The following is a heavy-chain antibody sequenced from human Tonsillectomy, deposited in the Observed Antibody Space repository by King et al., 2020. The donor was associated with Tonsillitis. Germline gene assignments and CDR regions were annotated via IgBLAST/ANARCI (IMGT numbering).Heavy chain of an antibody. J-gene: IGHJ6*03. CDR2: IYTSGST. CDR1: GGSISSGTYY. CDR3: ARSSYYYDSSGYEDFYYMDV. V-gene: IGHV4-61*02. D-gene: IGHD3-22*01. Sequence: VQLQESGPGLAKPSQTLSLTCTVSGGSISSGTYYWSWIRQPAGKGLEWIGRIYTSGSTNYNPSLKSRVTMSVDTSKNQFSLKLSSVTAADTAVYYCARSSYYYDSSGYEDFYYMDVWGKGTTVTVSS.